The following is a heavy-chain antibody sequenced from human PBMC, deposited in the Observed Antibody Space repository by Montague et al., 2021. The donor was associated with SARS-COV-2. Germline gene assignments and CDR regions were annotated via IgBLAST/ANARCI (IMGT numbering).Heavy chain of an antibody. CDR1: GGSITDYS. J-gene: IGHJ5*02. Sequence: SETLSLTCTVSGGSITDYSWTWIRQPPGKALEWIGYVFKSGGTYYNPSLNSRVTMSVDTSKSHFSLRLTSVTAADTAVYYCARRAGSFDNWFDLWGQGALVTVSS. CDR2: VFKSGGT. V-gene: IGHV4-59*08. CDR3: ARRAGSFDNWFDL. D-gene: IGHD3-10*01.